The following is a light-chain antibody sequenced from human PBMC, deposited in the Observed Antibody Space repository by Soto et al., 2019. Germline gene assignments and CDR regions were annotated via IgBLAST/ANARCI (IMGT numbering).Light chain of an antibody. CDR3: QTRAPAIHV. CDR2: LNSDGSH. J-gene: IGLJ1*01. Sequence: QPVLTQSPSVSASLGASVKLTCTLSTGHSTYAIAWHQQQPERGPRYLIKLNSDGSHHKGDGIPDRFSVSSSGAERYLTISSLQSEDEADYYCQTRAPAIHVFGTGTKVTVL. CDR1: TGHSTYA. V-gene: IGLV4-69*01.